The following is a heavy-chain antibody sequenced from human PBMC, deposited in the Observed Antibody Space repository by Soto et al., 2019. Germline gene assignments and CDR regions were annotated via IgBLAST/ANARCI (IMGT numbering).Heavy chain of an antibody. V-gene: IGHV4-34*01. CDR2: INHSGST. CDR1: GGSFSGYY. J-gene: IGHJ4*02. CDR3: ARVKITGLFDY. Sequence: QVQLQQWGAGLLKPSETLSLTCAVYGGSFSGYYWTWIRQPPGTGLEWIGEINHSGSTNYNPSLKSRVIISVDTSKNQFSLKLTSVTAADTAVYYCARVKITGLFDYWGQGTLVTVSS. D-gene: IGHD2-8*02.